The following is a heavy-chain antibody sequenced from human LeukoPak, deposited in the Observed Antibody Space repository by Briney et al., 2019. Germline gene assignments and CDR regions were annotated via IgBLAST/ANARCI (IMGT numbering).Heavy chain of an antibody. D-gene: IGHD6-19*01. V-gene: IGHV3-21*01. Sequence: PGGSLRLSCVASGFTFRNYAMTWVRQAPGKGLEWVSSISSSSSYIYYADSVKGRFTISRDNAKNSLYLQMNSLRAEDTAVYYCARVGSGWRFDYWGQGTLVTVSS. CDR1: GFTFRNYA. CDR3: ARVGSGWRFDY. CDR2: ISSSSSYI. J-gene: IGHJ4*02.